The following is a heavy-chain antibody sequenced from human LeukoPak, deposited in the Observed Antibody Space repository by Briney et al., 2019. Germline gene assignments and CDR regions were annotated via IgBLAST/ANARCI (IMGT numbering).Heavy chain of an antibody. Sequence: SETLSLTCTVSGGSISSSTFYWGWIRQPPGKGLEWIGTIYYSGSTFYNPSLKSRVTVSVDTSKNQSSLKLSSVTAADTAVYYCARQFQGSSTSPHFDYWGQGTLVTVSS. V-gene: IGHV4-39*01. D-gene: IGHD2-2*01. CDR3: ARQFQGSSTSPHFDY. J-gene: IGHJ4*02. CDR1: GGSISSSTFY. CDR2: IYYSGST.